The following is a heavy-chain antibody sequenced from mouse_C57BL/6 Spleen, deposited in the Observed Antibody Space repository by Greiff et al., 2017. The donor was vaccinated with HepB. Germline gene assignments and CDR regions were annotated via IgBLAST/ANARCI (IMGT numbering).Heavy chain of an antibody. V-gene: IGHV1-18*01. CDR1: GYTFTDYN. J-gene: IGHJ3*01. CDR2: INPNNGGT. Sequence: EVKLMESGPELVKPGASVKIPCKASGYTFTDYNMDWVKQSHGKSLEWIGDINPNNGGTIYNQKFKGKATLTVDKSSSTAYMELRSLTSEDTAVYYCARSGWDVAYWGQGTLVTVSA. CDR3: ARSGWDVAY. D-gene: IGHD4-1*01.